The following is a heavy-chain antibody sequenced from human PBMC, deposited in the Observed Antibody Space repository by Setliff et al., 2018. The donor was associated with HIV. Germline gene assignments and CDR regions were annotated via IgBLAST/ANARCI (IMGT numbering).Heavy chain of an antibody. CDR1: GGTFSNYA. J-gene: IGHJ6*03. V-gene: IGHV1-69*10. CDR3: VDSSGYYQRGATYEPGTTYYYYMDV. D-gene: IGHD3-22*01. Sequence: SVKVSCKASGGTFSNYAITWVRQAPGQGLEWVGATVPLLNTTNYAPDFQGRVTITADKSTNIAYMELRSLRSEDTAVYYFVDSSGYYQRGATYEPGTTYYYYMDVWGKGTTVTVSS. CDR2: TVPLLNTT.